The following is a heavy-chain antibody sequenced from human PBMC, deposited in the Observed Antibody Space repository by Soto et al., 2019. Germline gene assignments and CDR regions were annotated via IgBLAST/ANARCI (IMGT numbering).Heavy chain of an antibody. CDR3: AREYIVTPERRTLDS. CDR1: KFTFKDYA. V-gene: IGHV3-9*01. Sequence: EVQLVESGGGSVQPGRSLRLSCVASKFTFKDYAMHWVRQAPGKGLEWVSGISWNSGTIAYADSVQGRFTISRDNAKNSLYLQMDSLRAEDTALYYCAREYIVTPERRTLDSWGQGTLVTVSS. J-gene: IGHJ4*02. D-gene: IGHD3-16*02. CDR2: ISWNSGTI.